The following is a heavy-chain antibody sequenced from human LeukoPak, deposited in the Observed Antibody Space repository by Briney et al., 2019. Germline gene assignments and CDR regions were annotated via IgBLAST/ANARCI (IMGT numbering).Heavy chain of an antibody. CDR3: AKDARNYDSSGYYDDPGYFDY. V-gene: IGHV3-30*18. D-gene: IGHD3-22*01. Sequence: GGSLRLSCAASGFTFSSNAMLWVRQAPGKGLEWVAVISYDGSNKYYADSVKGRFTISRDNSKNTLYLQMNSLRAEDTAVYYCAKDARNYDSSGYYDDPGYFDYWGQGSLVTVSS. CDR1: GFTFSSNA. CDR2: ISYDGSNK. J-gene: IGHJ4*02.